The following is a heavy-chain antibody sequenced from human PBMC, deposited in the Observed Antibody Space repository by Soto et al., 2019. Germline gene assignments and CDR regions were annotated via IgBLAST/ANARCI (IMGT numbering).Heavy chain of an antibody. CDR3: TTDLWRIAVVVGSTGYFNP. Sequence: LRLSCAASGFTFSSYTINWVRLGPGKGLEWVSSISTRSSLIYYADSVKGRFTISRDNAKNSAYLQMNSLKTEDTAVYYCTTDLWRIAVVVGSTGYFNPWGQGTPVTVSS. V-gene: IGHV3-21*03. J-gene: IGHJ5*02. CDR2: ISTRSSLI. D-gene: IGHD2-15*01. CDR1: GFTFSSYT.